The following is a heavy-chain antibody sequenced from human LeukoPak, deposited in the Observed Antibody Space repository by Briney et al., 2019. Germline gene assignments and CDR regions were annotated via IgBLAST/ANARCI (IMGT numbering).Heavy chain of an antibody. CDR2: VHYSGNT. Sequence: PSETLSVTCTVSAGSISSYYWTWIRQPPGKGPEWIGNVHYSGNTNYNPSLKSRVTISVDTSNNHVSLKLRSVTAADTAVYYCARHGDSRLIDYWGQGTLVTVSS. CDR1: AGSISSYY. V-gene: IGHV4-59*08. J-gene: IGHJ4*02. D-gene: IGHD6-13*01. CDR3: ARHGDSRLIDY.